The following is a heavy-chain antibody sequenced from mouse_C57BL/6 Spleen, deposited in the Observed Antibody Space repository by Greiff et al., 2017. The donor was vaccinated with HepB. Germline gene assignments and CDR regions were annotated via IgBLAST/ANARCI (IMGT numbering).Heavy chain of an antibody. J-gene: IGHJ4*01. D-gene: IGHD1-1*01. CDR3: ARGVTTVVAQYYYAMDY. CDR2: IDPSDSYN. Sequence: VQLQQPGAELVKPGASVKLSCKASGYTFTSYWMQWVKQRPGEGLEWIGEIDPSDSYNNYNQKFKGKATLTVDKSSSTAYMQLSSLTSEDSAVYYCARGVTTVVAQYYYAMDYWGQGTSVTVSS. CDR1: GYTFTSYW. V-gene: IGHV1-50*01.